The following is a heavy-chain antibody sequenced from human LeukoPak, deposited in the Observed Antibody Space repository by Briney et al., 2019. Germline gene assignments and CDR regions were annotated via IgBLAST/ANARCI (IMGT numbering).Heavy chain of an antibody. CDR1: GGSISSGGYY. CDR2: IYHSGST. V-gene: IGHV4-30-2*01. J-gene: IGHJ2*01. Sequence: SETLSLTCTVSGGSISSGGYYWSWIRQPPGKGLEWIGYIYHSGSTYYNPSLKSRVTISVDRSKNQFSLKLSSVTAADTAVYYCARQMYYGSGSYPIWYFDLWGRGTLVTVSS. D-gene: IGHD3-10*01. CDR3: ARQMYYGSGSYPIWYFDL.